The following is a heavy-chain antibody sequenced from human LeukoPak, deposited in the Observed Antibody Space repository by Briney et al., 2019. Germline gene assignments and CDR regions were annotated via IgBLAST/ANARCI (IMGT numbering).Heavy chain of an antibody. J-gene: IGHJ4*02. V-gene: IGHV1-2*02. D-gene: IGHD5-24*01. CDR3: ARTYEKMATMGAFHY. CDR2: TNPKNGGT. CDR1: GYTFSGYY. Sequence: ASVKVSCKASGYTFSGYYMQWVRQAPGQGPEWMGWTNPKNGGTNYAQKFQGRVTLTRDTSISTAYMELSGLRSDDTAVYYCARTYEKMATMGAFHYWGQGTLVAVSS.